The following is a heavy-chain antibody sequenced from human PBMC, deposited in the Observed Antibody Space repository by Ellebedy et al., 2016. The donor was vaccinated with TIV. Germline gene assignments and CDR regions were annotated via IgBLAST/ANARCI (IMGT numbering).Heavy chain of an antibody. J-gene: IGHJ4*02. CDR3: AKDGGDIDY. V-gene: IGHV3-23*01. Sequence: GESLKISXAASGFTFSSYSMSWVRQAPGKGLEWVSAISGSGGSTYYADSVKGRFTISRDNSKNTLYLQMNSQRAEDTAVYNCAKDGGDIDYWGQGTLVTVSS. D-gene: IGHD3-16*01. CDR1: GFTFSSYS. CDR2: ISGSGGST.